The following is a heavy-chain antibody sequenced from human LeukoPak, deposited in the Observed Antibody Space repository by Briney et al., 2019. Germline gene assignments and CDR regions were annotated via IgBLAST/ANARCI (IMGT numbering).Heavy chain of an antibody. CDR2: IYHSGST. D-gene: IGHD3-10*01. CDR3: ARERWPGIFDY. Sequence: SETLSLTCTVSGYSISSGYYWGWIRQPPGKGLEWIGSIYHSGSTYYNPSLKSRVTISVDTSKNQFSLKLSSVTAADTAVYYCARERWPGIFDYWGQGTLVTVSS. V-gene: IGHV4-38-2*02. CDR1: GYSISSGYY. J-gene: IGHJ4*02.